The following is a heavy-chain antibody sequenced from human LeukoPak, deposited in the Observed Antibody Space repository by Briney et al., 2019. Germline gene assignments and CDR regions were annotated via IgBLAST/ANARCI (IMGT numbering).Heavy chain of an antibody. V-gene: IGHV5-10-1*01. D-gene: IGHD5-12*01. CDR2: IDPSDSYT. J-gene: IGHJ3*02. CDR1: GYSFTSYW. CDR3: ARDDSGYGDAFDI. Sequence: GESLQISCKGSGYSFTSYWIIWVRQMPGKGLEWMGRIDPSDSYTNYSPSFQGHVTISADKSISTAYLQWSSLKASDTAMYYYARDDSGYGDAFDIWGQGTMVTVSS.